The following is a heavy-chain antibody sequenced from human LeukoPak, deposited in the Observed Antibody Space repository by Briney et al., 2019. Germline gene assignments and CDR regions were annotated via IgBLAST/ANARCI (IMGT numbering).Heavy chain of an antibody. J-gene: IGHJ4*02. D-gene: IGHD6-13*01. CDR2: ISYDGSNK. CDR3: ARDNREQQLVPPTFDY. V-gene: IGHV3-30-3*01. Sequence: GGSLRLSCAASGLIFSSVWMHWVRQAPGKGLEWVAVISYDGSNKYYADSVKGRFTISRDNSKNTLYLQMNSLRAEDTAVYYCARDNREQQLVPPTFDYWGQGTLVTVSS. CDR1: GLIFSSVW.